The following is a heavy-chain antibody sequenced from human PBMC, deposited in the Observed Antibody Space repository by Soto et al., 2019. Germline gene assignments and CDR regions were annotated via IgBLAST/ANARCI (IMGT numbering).Heavy chain of an antibody. CDR2: IWYDGSNK. CDR3: ARDSHLTMVRGVMPN. D-gene: IGHD3-10*01. V-gene: IGHV3-33*01. Sequence: PGGSLRLSCAASGFTFSSYGMHWVRQAPGKGLEWVAVIWYDGSNKYYADSVKGRFTISRDNSKNTLYLQMNSLRAEDTAVYYCARDSHLTMVRGVMPNWGQGTMVTVYS. CDR1: GFTFSSYG. J-gene: IGHJ4*02.